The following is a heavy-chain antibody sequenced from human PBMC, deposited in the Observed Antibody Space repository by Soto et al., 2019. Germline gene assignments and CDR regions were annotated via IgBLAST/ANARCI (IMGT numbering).Heavy chain of an antibody. Sequence: SETLSLTCTVSGDSIGGVGYWSWIRQFPGRGLEWIGCISSSGSTYYNPALNNRISLSLDTSQNQFSLKLPSVTAADTAIYYCARSGVTGIVIPSHWFDPWGQGTLVTVSS. CDR1: GDSIGGVGY. CDR3: ARSGVTGIVIPSHWFDP. V-gene: IGHV4-31*03. CDR2: ISSSGST. D-gene: IGHD2-21*02. J-gene: IGHJ5*02.